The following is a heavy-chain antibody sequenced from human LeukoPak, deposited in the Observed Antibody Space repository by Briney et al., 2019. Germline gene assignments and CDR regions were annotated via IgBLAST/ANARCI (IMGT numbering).Heavy chain of an antibody. V-gene: IGHV1-2*02. CDR2: INPNSGGT. J-gene: IGHJ3*02. CDR3: ARDLNYGSGSDAFDI. CDR1: GYTFTSYY. D-gene: IGHD3-10*01. Sequence: ASVKVSCKASGYTFTSYYMHWVRQAPGQGLEWVGWINPNSGGTNYAQKFQGRVTMTRDTSISTAYMELSRLRSDDTAVYYCARDLNYGSGSDAFDIWGQGTMVTVSS.